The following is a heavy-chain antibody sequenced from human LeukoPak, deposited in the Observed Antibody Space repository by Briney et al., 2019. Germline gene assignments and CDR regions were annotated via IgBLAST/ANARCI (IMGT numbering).Heavy chain of an antibody. V-gene: IGHV3-33*01. D-gene: IGHD7-27*01. Sequence: PGGSLRLSCAASGFTFSSYGMHWVRQAPGKGLEWVAVIWFDGSNKYYAHSMKGRFTISRDNSKNTLYLQMNSLRAEDTAVYYCARDRDWGCSYCSYWGQGTLVTVSS. J-gene: IGHJ4*02. CDR1: GFTFSSYG. CDR3: ARDRDWGCSYCSY. CDR2: IWFDGSNK.